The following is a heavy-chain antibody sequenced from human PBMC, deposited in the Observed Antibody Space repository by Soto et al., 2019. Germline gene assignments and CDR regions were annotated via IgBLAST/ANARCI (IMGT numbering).Heavy chain of an antibody. CDR2: IYYSGST. J-gene: IGHJ4*02. V-gene: IGHV4-31*03. CDR3: AREVPTPYYFDY. Sequence: PSETLSLTCTVSGGSISSGGYYWSWIRQHPGKGLEWIGYIYYSGSTYCNPSLKSRVTISVDTSKNQFSLKLSSVTAADTAVYYCAREVPTPYYFDYWGQGTLVTVSS. CDR1: GGSISSGGYY.